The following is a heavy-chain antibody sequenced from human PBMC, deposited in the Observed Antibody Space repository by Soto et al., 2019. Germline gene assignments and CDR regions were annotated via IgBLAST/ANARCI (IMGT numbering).Heavy chain of an antibody. Sequence: PGESLNISCKGSGYSFSRYWIAWVRQTPGKGLEWMGLIYPGDSDTRYSPSFQGRVTISADKSITTAYLQWSSLKASGTAIYYCARDTFSGDSSGPHYWGQGTLVTVSS. CDR2: IYPGDSDT. CDR1: GYSFSRYW. D-gene: IGHD3-22*01. J-gene: IGHJ4*02. CDR3: ARDTFSGDSSGPHY. V-gene: IGHV5-51*01.